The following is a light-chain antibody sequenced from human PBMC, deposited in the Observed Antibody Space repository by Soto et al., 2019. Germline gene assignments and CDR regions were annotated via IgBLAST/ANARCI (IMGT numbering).Light chain of an antibody. CDR1: QSISSW. CDR3: QQYTSWT. CDR2: DAS. J-gene: IGKJ1*01. Sequence: DIQMTKSPSTLSASVGDRVTITCRARQSISSWLAWYQQKPGKAPKLLIYDASSLESGVPSRFSGSGSGTEFTLTISRLQPDDFATYYCQQYTSWTFGQGTQVEIK. V-gene: IGKV1-5*01.